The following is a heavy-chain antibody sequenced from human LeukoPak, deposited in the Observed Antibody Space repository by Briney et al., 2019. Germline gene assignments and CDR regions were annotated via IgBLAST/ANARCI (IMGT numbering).Heavy chain of an antibody. CDR2: ISAYNGNT. J-gene: IGHJ6*03. D-gene: IGHD3-10*01. V-gene: IGHV1-18*01. CDR3: ARAGSGSSYYYMDV. CDR1: GYTFTSYG. Sequence: GASVKVSCKASGYTFTSYGISWVRQAPGQGLEWMGWISAYNGNTNYAQKLQGRVTMTTDTSTSTAHMELRSLRSDDTAVYYCARAGSGSSYYYMDVWGKGTTVTVSS.